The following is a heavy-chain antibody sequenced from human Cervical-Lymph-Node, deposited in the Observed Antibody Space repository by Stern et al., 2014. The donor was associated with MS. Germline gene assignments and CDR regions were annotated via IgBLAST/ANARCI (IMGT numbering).Heavy chain of an antibody. CDR3: ALSSETSDRWYSLGYDL. V-gene: IGHV1-69*01. D-gene: IGHD6-13*01. J-gene: IGHJ5*02. CDR2: IFPVFGTP. Sequence: QMQLVQSGAEVTKPGSSVQVSCKASGGTFSKFPSSWVRQAPGQGLEWMGGIFPVFGTPTYAQEFRGRVTIPADVSTSTVYMELSSLRSDDTAVYYCALSSETSDRWYSLGYDLWGQGTLVTVSS. CDR1: GGTFSKFP.